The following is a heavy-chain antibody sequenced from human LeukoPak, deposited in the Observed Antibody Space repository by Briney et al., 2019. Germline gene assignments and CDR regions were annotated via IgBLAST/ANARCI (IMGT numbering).Heavy chain of an antibody. CDR2: IYTSGST. D-gene: IGHD1-26*01. J-gene: IGHJ3*02. V-gene: IGHV4-61*02. Sequence: SSQTLSLTCTVSGGSISSGSYYWSWIRQPAGKGLERIGRIYTSGSTNYNPSLKSRVTISVDTSKNQFSLKLSSVTAADTAVYYCARAMGALIAFDIWGQGTMVTVSS. CDR3: ARAMGALIAFDI. CDR1: GGSISSGSYY.